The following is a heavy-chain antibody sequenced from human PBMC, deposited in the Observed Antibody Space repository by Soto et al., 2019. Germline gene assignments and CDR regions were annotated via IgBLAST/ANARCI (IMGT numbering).Heavy chain of an antibody. CDR1: GYTFSSYG. CDR2: ISAYNGNT. Sequence: QVQLVQSGAEVKKPGASVKVSCKASGYTFSSYGISWVRQAPGQGLEWMGWISAYNGNTNYAQNLQGRFTMTTVTSTRTAYMELRSLGSDDTAVYYCARDQGGGWFVPWGRGTLVTVSS. J-gene: IGHJ5*02. CDR3: ARDQGGGWFVP. V-gene: IGHV1-18*01. D-gene: IGHD1-26*01.